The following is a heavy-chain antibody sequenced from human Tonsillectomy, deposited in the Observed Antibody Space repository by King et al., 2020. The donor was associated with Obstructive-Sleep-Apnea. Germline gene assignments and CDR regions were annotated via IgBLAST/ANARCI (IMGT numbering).Heavy chain of an antibody. V-gene: IGHV3-21*01. J-gene: IGHJ6*02. CDR1: GFTFSSYS. Sequence: VQLVESGGGLVKPGGSLRLSCAASGFTFSSYSMNWVRQAPGKGLEWVSSISSSSSYIYYADSVKGRFTISRDNAKNSLYLQMNSLRAEDTAVYYCARIMTTVTPHYYYYGMDVWGQGTTVTVSS. CDR3: ARIMTTVTPHYYYYGMDV. CDR2: ISSSSSYI. D-gene: IGHD4-11*01.